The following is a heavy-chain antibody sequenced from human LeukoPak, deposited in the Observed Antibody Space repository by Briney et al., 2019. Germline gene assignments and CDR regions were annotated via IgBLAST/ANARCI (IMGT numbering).Heavy chain of an antibody. Sequence: GMEWVGRIYYSGGTCYNPALKSRGTIFIDTSKNQFSLRLSSVTAADTAVYYCARLVCGGGSCPAEVDYWGQGTLVTVSS. J-gene: IGHJ4*02. V-gene: IGHV4-39*01. D-gene: IGHD2-15*01. CDR3: ARLVCGGGSCPAEVDY. CDR2: IYYSGGT.